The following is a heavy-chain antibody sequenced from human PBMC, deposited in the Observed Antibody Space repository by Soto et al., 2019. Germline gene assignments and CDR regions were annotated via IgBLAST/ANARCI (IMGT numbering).Heavy chain of an antibody. Sequence: GGSLRLSCAASGFTVSSNYMSWVRQAPGKGLEWVSVIYSGGSTYYADSVKGRFTISRDNSKNTLYLQMNSLRAEDTAVYYCAREGEDSGSYLDPERRRFAYWGQGTLVTVSS. J-gene: IGHJ4*02. CDR2: IYSGGST. CDR3: AREGEDSGSYLDPERRRFAY. CDR1: GFTVSSNY. D-gene: IGHD1-26*01. V-gene: IGHV3-66*01.